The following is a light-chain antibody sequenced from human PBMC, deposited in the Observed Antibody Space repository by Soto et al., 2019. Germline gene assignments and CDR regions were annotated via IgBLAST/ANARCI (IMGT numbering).Light chain of an antibody. Sequence: QSVLTQPASVSGSPGQSITISCTGTSSDVGSYNLVSWYQQHPGKASKLMIYEVSKRPSGVSNRFSGSKSGNTASLTISGLQAEGEAEYYCCSYAGSSTFVVFGGGTKVTVL. CDR2: EVS. V-gene: IGLV2-23*02. CDR1: SSDVGSYNL. J-gene: IGLJ2*01. CDR3: CSYAGSSTFVV.